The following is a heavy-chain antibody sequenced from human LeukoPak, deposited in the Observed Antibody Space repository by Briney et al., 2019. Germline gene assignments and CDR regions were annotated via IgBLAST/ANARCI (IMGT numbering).Heavy chain of an antibody. V-gene: IGHV3-23*01. CDR3: AQGGYFAFDI. J-gene: IGHJ3*02. Sequence: PGGSLRLSCAASGFTFSTYDMQWVRQAAGKGLGWVSGIRRSGRTYYTDSVKGRFSISRDNSKDTLYLQMNSLRAEDTAVYYCAQGGYFAFDIWGQGTMVAVSS. CDR2: IRRSGRT. CDR1: GFTFSTYD. D-gene: IGHD2-2*03.